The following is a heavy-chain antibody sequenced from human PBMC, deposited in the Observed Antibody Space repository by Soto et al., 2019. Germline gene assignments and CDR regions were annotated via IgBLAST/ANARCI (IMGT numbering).Heavy chain of an antibody. J-gene: IGHJ6*02. CDR1: GFSFSSYS. CDR2: ISSSSSYI. V-gene: IGHV3-21*04. D-gene: IGHD3-22*01. CDR3: ARVTTMIVVVPYYGMDV. Sequence: GVLRLSCAASGFSFSSYSMNWVRQAPGKGLEWVSSISSSSSYIYYADSVKDRFTISRDNAKNSLYLQMNSLRAEDTAVYYCARVTTMIVVVPYYGMDVWGQGTTVTVSS.